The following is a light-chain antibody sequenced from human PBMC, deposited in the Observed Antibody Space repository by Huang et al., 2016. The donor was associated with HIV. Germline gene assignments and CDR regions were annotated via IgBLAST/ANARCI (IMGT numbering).Light chain of an antibody. Sequence: EIVMTQSPDTLSVSPGERATLSCRASQSVRDKLAWYQQKPGQAPRLLLHATSTRAAGVPARFGGSGSGTEFTLTISSLQSEDCGVYYCQQYESWPPLTFGGGTKVEIK. CDR1: QSVRDK. J-gene: IGKJ4*01. CDR2: ATS. CDR3: QQYESWPPLT. V-gene: IGKV3-15*01.